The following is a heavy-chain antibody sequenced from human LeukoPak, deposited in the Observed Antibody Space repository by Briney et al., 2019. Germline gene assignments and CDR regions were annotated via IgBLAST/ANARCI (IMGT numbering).Heavy chain of an antibody. Sequence: PGGSLRLSCAASGFTFSSYWMSWVRQAPGKGLEWVANIKHDEIEKYHVDSVKGRFTISRDNAKNSLYLQMNSLRAEDTAVYYCARDTGALVTHFDYWGQGTLVTVSS. D-gene: IGHD5-18*01. CDR3: ARDTGALVTHFDY. J-gene: IGHJ4*02. CDR1: GFTFSSYW. CDR2: IKHDEIEK. V-gene: IGHV3-7*03.